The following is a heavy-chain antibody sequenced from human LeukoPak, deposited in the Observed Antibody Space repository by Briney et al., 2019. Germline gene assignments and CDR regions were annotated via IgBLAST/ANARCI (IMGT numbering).Heavy chain of an antibody. CDR1: GFTFRSYS. V-gene: IGHV3-21*01. Sequence: PGVPLRLSCAASGFTFRSYSMNWVRQAPGKGLEWVSSINSSSSYIYYADSVKGRFTNSRDNAKNSLYLQMNSLRAEDTAVYYCAITEGIVVVPAQRPQEPKTDCWGQGTLVTVSS. CDR3: AITEGIVVVPAQRPQEPKTDC. D-gene: IGHD2-2*01. CDR2: INSSSSYI. J-gene: IGHJ4*02.